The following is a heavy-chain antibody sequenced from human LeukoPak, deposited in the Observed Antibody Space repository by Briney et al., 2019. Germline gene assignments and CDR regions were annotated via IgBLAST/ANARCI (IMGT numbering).Heavy chain of an antibody. J-gene: IGHJ6*02. Sequence: ASVKVSCKASGYTFNSHGISWVRQAPGQGLEWMGWISCYDATTNYAQKFQGRVTMTTDTSTRTAYMELRSLRSEDTAVYYCASYSGYYSYYYYGMDVWGQGTTVTVSS. CDR2: ISCYDATT. V-gene: IGHV1-18*01. CDR1: GYTFNSHG. D-gene: IGHD3-22*01. CDR3: ASYSGYYSYYYYGMDV.